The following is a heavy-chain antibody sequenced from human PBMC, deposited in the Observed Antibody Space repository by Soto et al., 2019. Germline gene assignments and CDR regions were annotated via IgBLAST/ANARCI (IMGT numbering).Heavy chain of an antibody. D-gene: IGHD3-9*01. CDR2: ISSSGSTI. CDR3: ARDQSDDILTGRVTYYYGMDV. Sequence: PWWSLRLSCAASGFTCSSYKMNWCRQAPGKGLEWVSYISSSGSTIYYAASVKGRFTISRDNAKNSLYLQMNSLRAEDTAVYYCARDQSDDILTGRVTYYYGMDVWGQGTTVTVSS. J-gene: IGHJ6*02. CDR1: GFTCSSYK. V-gene: IGHV3-48*03.